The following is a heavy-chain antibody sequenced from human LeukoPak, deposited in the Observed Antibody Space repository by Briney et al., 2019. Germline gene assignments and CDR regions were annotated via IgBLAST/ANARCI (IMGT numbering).Heavy chain of an antibody. J-gene: IGHJ4*02. CDR1: GFTFSSYS. CDR2: ISAGSSSV. D-gene: IGHD5-12*01. CDR3: ARKYGGYADY. Sequence: GRSLRLSCAASGFTFSSYSMTWVRQAPGKGLEWVSHISAGSSSVYYADSVKGRFTISRDNGKNSLYLQMNSLRDEDTAVYYCARKYGGYADYWGQGTLVTVSS. V-gene: IGHV3-48*02.